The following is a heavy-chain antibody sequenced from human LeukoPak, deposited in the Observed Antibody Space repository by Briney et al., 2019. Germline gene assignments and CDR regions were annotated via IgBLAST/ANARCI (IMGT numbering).Heavy chain of an antibody. Sequence: PGRSLRLSCAASGFTFSSYAMHWVRQAPGKGLEWVAVISYDGSNKYYADSVKGRFTISRDNSKNTLYLQMNSLRAEDTAVYYCARDRWIQLWPTYYYYYGMDVWGQGTTVTVSS. D-gene: IGHD5-18*01. CDR2: ISYDGSNK. V-gene: IGHV3-30-3*01. J-gene: IGHJ6*02. CDR1: GFTFSSYA. CDR3: ARDRWIQLWPTYYYYYGMDV.